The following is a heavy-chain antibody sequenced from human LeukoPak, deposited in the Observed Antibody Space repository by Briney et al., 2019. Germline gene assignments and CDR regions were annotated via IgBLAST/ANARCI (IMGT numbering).Heavy chain of an antibody. J-gene: IGHJ4*02. D-gene: IGHD3-16*02. CDR3: ASGDYDYVWGSYRDVDY. CDR1: GGTFSSYA. CDR2: IIPIFGTA. Sequence: ASVKVSCKASGGTFSSYAISWVRQAPGQGLEWMGGIIPIFGTANCAQKFQGRVTITADKSTSTAYMELSSLRSEDTAVYYCASGDYDYVWGSYRDVDYWGQGTLVTVSS. V-gene: IGHV1-69*06.